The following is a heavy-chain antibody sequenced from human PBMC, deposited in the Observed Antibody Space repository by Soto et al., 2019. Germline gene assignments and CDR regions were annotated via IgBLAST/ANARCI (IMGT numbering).Heavy chain of an antibody. CDR1: GGSISSSSYY. CDR3: ASATVTEYYFDY. V-gene: IGHV4-31*03. D-gene: IGHD4-17*01. Sequence: SETLSLTCTVSGGSISSSSYYWGWIRQHPGKGLEWIGYIYYSGSTYYNPSLKSRVTISVDTSKNQFSLKLSSVTAADTAVYYCASATVTEYYFDYWGQGTLVTVSS. J-gene: IGHJ4*02. CDR2: IYYSGST.